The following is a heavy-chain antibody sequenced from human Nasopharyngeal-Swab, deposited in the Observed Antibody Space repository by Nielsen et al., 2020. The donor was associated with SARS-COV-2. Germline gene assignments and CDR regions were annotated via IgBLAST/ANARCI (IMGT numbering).Heavy chain of an antibody. D-gene: IGHD3-22*01. V-gene: IGHV1-69*13. CDR1: GGTFSSYA. Sequence: SVQVSCKASGGTFSSYAISWVRHAAAQGLEWMGGIIPIFGTANYAQKFQGSVTITADESTSTAYMELSSLRSEDTAVYYCARSPSDYYYDSSGYYEYRGMDVWGQGTTVTVSS. J-gene: IGHJ6*02. CDR3: ARSPSDYYYDSSGYYEYRGMDV. CDR2: IIPIFGTA.